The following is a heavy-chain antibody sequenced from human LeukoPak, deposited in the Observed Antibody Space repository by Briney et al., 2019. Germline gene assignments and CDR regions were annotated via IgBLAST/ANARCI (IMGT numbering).Heavy chain of an antibody. D-gene: IGHD1-26*01. J-gene: IGHJ4*02. CDR2: IYYSGST. CDR3: AREVGATDYFDY. V-gene: IGHV4-59*01. Sequence: SETLSLTCTVSGGSISSYYWSWIQQPPGKGLEWIGYIYYSGSTNYNPSLKSRVTISVDTSKNQFSLKLSSVTAADTAVYYCAREVGATDYFDYWGQGTLVTVSS. CDR1: GGSISSYY.